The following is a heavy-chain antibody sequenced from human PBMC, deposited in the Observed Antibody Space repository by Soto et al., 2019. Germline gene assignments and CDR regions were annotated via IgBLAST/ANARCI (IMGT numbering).Heavy chain of an antibody. CDR1: GFTFSSYG. CDR2: IWYDGSNK. V-gene: IGHV3-33*01. D-gene: IGHD2-2*01. Sequence: GGSLRLSCAASGFTFSSYGMHWVRQAPGKGLEWVAVIWYDGSNKYYADSVKGRFTISRDNSKNTLYLQMNSLRAEDTAVYYCAREADIVVVPAANWFDPWGQGTLVTVSS. CDR3: AREADIVVVPAANWFDP. J-gene: IGHJ5*02.